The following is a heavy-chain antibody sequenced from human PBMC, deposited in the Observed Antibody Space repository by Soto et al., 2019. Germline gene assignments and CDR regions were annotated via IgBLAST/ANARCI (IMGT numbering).Heavy chain of an antibody. CDR3: VRWGNWKVPDH. J-gene: IGHJ4*02. V-gene: IGHV3-33*01. D-gene: IGHD1-1*01. CDR2: IWYDGSNK. CDR1: GFTFSSHG. Sequence: QVQLVESGGGVVQPGKSLRLSCAASGFTFSSHGMHWVRQAPGKGPEWVAVIWYDGSNKYYADSVRGRFIISRDNAKNTLYLQMNSLRVEDTAVYHCVRWGNWKVPDHWGQGTLVTVSS.